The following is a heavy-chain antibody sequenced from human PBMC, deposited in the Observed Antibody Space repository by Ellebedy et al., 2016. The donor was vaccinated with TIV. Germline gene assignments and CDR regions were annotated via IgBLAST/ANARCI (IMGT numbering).Heavy chain of an antibody. CDR3: ARADWGSGY. J-gene: IGHJ4*02. D-gene: IGHD7-27*01. CDR2: ISSSSSTI. Sequence: GESLKISXAASGFILSSYSMNWVRQAPGKGLEWVSYISSSSSTIYYADSVKGRFTISRDKAKNSLYLQMNSLRDEDTAVYYCARADWGSGYWGQGTLVTVSS. CDR1: GFILSSYS. V-gene: IGHV3-48*02.